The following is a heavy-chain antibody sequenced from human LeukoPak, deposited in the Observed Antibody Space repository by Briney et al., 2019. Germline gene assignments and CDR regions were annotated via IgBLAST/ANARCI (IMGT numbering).Heavy chain of an antibody. CDR1: GYTFTSYD. CDR2: MNPNSGNT. Sequence: ASVKVSCKASGYTFTSYDINWVRQATGQGLEWMGWMNPNSGNTGYAQKFQGRVTMTRNTSISTAYMELSSLRSEDTAVYYCARGGRSGWYAYYCGMDVWGQGTTVTVSS. V-gene: IGHV1-8*01. D-gene: IGHD6-19*01. CDR3: ARGGRSGWYAYYCGMDV. J-gene: IGHJ6*02.